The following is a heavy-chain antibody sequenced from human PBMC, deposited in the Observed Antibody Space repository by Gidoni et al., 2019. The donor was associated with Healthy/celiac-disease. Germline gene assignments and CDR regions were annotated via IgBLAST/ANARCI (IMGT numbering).Heavy chain of an antibody. CDR2: ISGSGGST. V-gene: IGHV3-23*01. CDR3: AKAYSGYDHFDY. D-gene: IGHD5-12*01. Sequence: EVQLLESGGGLVQPGGSLRLSCAASGFTFSSYAMSWVRQAPGKGLEWVSAISGSGGSTYYAASVNGRFTISRDNSKNTLYLQMNSLRAEDTAVYYCAKAYSGYDHFDYWGQGTLVTVSS. J-gene: IGHJ4*02. CDR1: GFTFSSYA.